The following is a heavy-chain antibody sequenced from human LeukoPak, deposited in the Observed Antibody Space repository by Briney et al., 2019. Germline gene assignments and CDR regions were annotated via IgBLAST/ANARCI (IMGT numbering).Heavy chain of an antibody. V-gene: IGHV1-69*13. J-gene: IGHJ4*02. D-gene: IGHD3-16*02. CDR3: ARVSALMITFGGVIVGYFDY. CDR1: GGTFSSYA. Sequence: GASVKVSCKASGGTFSSYAISWVRQAPGQGLEWMGGIIPIFGTANFAQKFQGRVTITADESTSTAYMELSSLRSEDTAVYYCARVSALMITFGGVIVGYFDYWGQGTLVTVSS. CDR2: IIPIFGTA.